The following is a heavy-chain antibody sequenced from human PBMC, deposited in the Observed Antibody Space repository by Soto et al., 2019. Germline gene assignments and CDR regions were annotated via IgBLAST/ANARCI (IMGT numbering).Heavy chain of an antibody. Sequence: GASVKVSCKASGYTFTSYGISWVRQAPGQGLEWMGWISAYNGSTNYAQKLQGRVTMTTDTSTSTAYMELRSLRSDDTAVYYCARGPLFAVVVPAADWYFDLWGRGTLVTVSS. V-gene: IGHV1-18*04. J-gene: IGHJ2*01. CDR3: ARGPLFAVVVPAADWYFDL. CDR1: GYTFTSYG. D-gene: IGHD2-2*01. CDR2: ISAYNGST.